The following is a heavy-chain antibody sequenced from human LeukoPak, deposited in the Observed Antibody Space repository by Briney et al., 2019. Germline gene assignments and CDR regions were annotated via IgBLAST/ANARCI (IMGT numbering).Heavy chain of an antibody. D-gene: IGHD2-2*01. CDR2: ISGYTGNT. CDR1: GYTFTSYG. V-gene: IGHV1-18*01. J-gene: IGHJ4*02. CDR3: ARWGGTYQTHFDY. Sequence: ASVKVSCKASGYTFTSYGISWVRQAPGQGLEWMGYISGYTGNTNYAQNLQDRVTMTTDTSTSTAYMELRSLRSDDTAVYYCARWGGTYQTHFDYWGQGTLVTVSS.